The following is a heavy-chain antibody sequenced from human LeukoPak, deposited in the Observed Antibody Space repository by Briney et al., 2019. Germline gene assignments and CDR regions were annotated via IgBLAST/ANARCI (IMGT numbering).Heavy chain of an antibody. CDR3: VRDRGTYRPIDY. CDR2: PNTGTYI. V-gene: IGHV3-69-1*02. Sequence: PVQPLHSASAPNTGTYIYYADSVKGRFTISRDNAQNSRYLQMNSLRAEDTAIYYCVRDRGTYRPIDYWGQGTLVTVSS. J-gene: IGHJ4*02. D-gene: IGHD1-26*01.